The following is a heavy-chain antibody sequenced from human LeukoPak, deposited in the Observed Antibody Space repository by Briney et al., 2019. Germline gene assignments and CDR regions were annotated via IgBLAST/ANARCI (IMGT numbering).Heavy chain of an antibody. D-gene: IGHD3-3*01. CDR2: IYYSGST. Sequence: PSQTLSLTCTVSGGSISSGGYYWSWIRQHPGKGLEWIGYIYYSGSTNYNPSLKSRVTISVDTSKNQFSLKLSSVTAADTAVYYCARGRYYDFWSGYSPFDYWGQGTLVTVSS. J-gene: IGHJ4*02. CDR3: ARGRYYDFWSGYSPFDY. CDR1: GGSISSGGYY. V-gene: IGHV4-31*03.